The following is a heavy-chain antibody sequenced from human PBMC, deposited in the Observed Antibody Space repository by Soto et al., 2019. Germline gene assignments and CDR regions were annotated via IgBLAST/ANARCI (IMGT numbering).Heavy chain of an antibody. V-gene: IGHV3-33*01. CDR3: ARERADYYGSGSYTSRYYGMDV. CDR2: IWYDGSNK. D-gene: IGHD3-10*01. J-gene: IGHJ6*02. Sequence: GSLRLSCAASGFTFSSYGMHWVRQAPGKGLEWVAVIWYDGSNKYYADSVKGRFTISRDNSKNTLYLQMNSLRAEDTAVYYCARERADYYGSGSYTSRYYGMDVWGQGTTVTVSS. CDR1: GFTFSSYG.